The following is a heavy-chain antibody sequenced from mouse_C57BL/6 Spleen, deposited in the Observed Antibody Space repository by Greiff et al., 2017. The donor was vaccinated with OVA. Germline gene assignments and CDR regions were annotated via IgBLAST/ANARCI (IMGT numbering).Heavy chain of an antibody. V-gene: IGHV2-2*01. Sequence: VQVVESGPGLVQPSQSLSITCTVSGFSLTSYGVHWVRQSPGKGLEWLGVIWSGGSTDYNAAFISRLSISKDNSKSQVFFKMNSLQADDTAIYYCARGRLPYYFDYWGQGTTLTVSS. CDR3: ARGRLPYYFDY. CDR2: IWSGGST. CDR1: GFSLTSYG. D-gene: IGHD2-4*01. J-gene: IGHJ2*01.